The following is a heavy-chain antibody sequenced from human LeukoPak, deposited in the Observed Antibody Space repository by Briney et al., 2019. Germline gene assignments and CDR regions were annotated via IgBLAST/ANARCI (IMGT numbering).Heavy chain of an antibody. D-gene: IGHD3-9*01. V-gene: IGHV4-59*08. Sequence: PSETLSLTCTVSGGSISSYYWSWIRQPPGKGLEWIGYIYYSGSTNYNPSLKSRVTMSVDTSKNQFSLKLSSVTAADTAVYYCASQPYYDILTGYSHFDYWGQGTLVTVSS. CDR1: GGSISSYY. J-gene: IGHJ4*02. CDR3: ASQPYYDILTGYSHFDY. CDR2: IYYSGST.